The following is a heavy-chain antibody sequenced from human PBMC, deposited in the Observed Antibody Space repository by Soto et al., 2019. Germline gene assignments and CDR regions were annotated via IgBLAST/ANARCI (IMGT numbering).Heavy chain of an antibody. D-gene: IGHD5-12*01. V-gene: IGHV3-23*01. CDR2: ISGSGGST. J-gene: IGHJ4*02. Sequence: PGGSLRLSCAASGFTFSSYAMSWVRQAPGKGLEWVSAISGSGGSTYYADSVKGRFTISRDNSKNTLYLQMNSLRAEDTAVYYCAKDGAEWLRLRANFDYWGQGSLVTVSS. CDR1: GFTFSSYA. CDR3: AKDGAEWLRLRANFDY.